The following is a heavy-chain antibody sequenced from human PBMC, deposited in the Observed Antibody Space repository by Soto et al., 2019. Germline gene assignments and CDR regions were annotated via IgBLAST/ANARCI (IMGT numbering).Heavy chain of an antibody. CDR1: GGSFSGYY. J-gene: IGHJ4*02. D-gene: IGHD3-3*01. CDR2: INHSGST. Sequence: SETLSLTCGVYGGSFSGYYWSWIRQPPGKGLEWIGEINHSGSTNYNPSLKSRVTISVDTSKNQFSLKLSSVTAADTAVYYCARGITPYYDFWSGYSFGYWGQGTLVTVSS. CDR3: ARGITPYYDFWSGYSFGY. V-gene: IGHV4-34*01.